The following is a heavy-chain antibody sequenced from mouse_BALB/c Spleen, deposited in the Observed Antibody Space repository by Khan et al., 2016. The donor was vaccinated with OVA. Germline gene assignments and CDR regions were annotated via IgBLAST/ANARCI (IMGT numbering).Heavy chain of an antibody. CDR2: ISSGGDYT. D-gene: IGHD4-1*01. CDR3: AGQLTGSFAY. V-gene: IGHV5-6*01. CDR1: GFTFSSYS. J-gene: IGHJ3*01. Sequence: EVELVESGGDLVKPGGSLKLSCAASGFTFSSYSMSWVRQTPDKRLEWVASISSGGDYTYYPDSVKGRVTISRDNATNTLYLQMSDLKSEDTAMYGCAGQLTGSFAYWSQGTLVTVSA.